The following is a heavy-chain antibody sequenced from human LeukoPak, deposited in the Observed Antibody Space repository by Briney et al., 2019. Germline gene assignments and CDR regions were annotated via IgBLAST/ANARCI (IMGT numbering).Heavy chain of an antibody. D-gene: IGHD3-16*01. CDR1: GFTFSSYA. CDR2: ISGSGGST. Sequence: GGSLRLSCAASGFTFSSYAMSWVRQAPGKGLEWVSAISGSGGSTYYADSVKGRFTISRDNSKNTLYLQMNSLRAEDTAVYYCAKALYDYVWGSYFNDWGQGTLVTVSS. CDR3: AKALYDYVWGSYFND. J-gene: IGHJ4*02. V-gene: IGHV3-23*01.